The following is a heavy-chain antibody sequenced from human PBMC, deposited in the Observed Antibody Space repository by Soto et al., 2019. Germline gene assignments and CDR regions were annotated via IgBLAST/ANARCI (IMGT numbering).Heavy chain of an antibody. CDR3: ARHVRGAVTMNWFAP. V-gene: IGHV4-39*01. D-gene: IGHD3-10*02. Sequence: QLQESGPGLVKPSETLSLTCTVSGGSIISSNFYWGWIRQPPGKGLGWIGSGEYGGSTYDNTPLKSRFTPSADTSKNQFSLKLTSVTAADTAIYSCARHVRGAVTMNWFAPWGHGPLVTVSS. CDR1: GGSIISSNFY. J-gene: IGHJ5*02. CDR2: GEYGGST.